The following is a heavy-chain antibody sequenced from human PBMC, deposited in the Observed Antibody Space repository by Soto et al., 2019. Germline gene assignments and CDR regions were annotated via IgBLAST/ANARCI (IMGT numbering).Heavy chain of an antibody. V-gene: IGHV1-24*01. Sequence: ASVKVSCKVSGYTLTELSMHWVRQAPGKGLGWMGGFDPEDGETIYAQKFQGRVTMTEDTSTDTAYMELSSLRSEDTAVYYCATSITMVRGVILYGMDVWGQGTTVTVSS. CDR1: GYTLTELS. CDR3: ATSITMVRGVILYGMDV. J-gene: IGHJ6*02. CDR2: FDPEDGET. D-gene: IGHD3-10*01.